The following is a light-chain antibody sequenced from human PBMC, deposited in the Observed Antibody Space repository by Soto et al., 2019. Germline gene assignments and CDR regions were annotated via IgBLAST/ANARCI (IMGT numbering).Light chain of an antibody. V-gene: IGKV1-39*01. CDR1: QNIGRY. CDR2: AAS. J-gene: IGKJ4*01. Sequence: DIQMTQSPSSLSASVGDRVTITCRASQNIGRYLNWYQQKPGKAPKLLIYAASSLQSGVPSRFSGSGSGTDFTLIISSLQPEVFANYYYQQCYEPITFGGGTKVEIK. CDR3: QQCYEPIT.